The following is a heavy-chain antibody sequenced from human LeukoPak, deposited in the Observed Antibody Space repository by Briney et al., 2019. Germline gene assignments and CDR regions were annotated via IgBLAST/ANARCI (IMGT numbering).Heavy chain of an antibody. CDR3: AKDRQGVQQLAPCWFDP. Sequence: GGSLRLSCAASGFTFDDYAMHWVRQAPGKGLEWVSGISWNSGSIGYADSVKGRFTISRDNAKNSLYLQMNSLRAEDTALYYCAKDRQGVQQLAPCWFDPWGQGTLVTVSS. V-gene: IGHV3-9*01. CDR2: ISWNSGSI. D-gene: IGHD6-6*01. CDR1: GFTFDDYA. J-gene: IGHJ5*02.